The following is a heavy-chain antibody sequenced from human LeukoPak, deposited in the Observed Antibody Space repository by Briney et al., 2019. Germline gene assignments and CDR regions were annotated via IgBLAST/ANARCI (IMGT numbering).Heavy chain of an antibody. CDR1: GFTFSSYA. CDR2: ISYDGSNK. V-gene: IGHV3-30-3*01. CDR3: ARRSSWSAGGALDV. J-gene: IGHJ6*04. D-gene: IGHD6-6*01. Sequence: GGSLRLSCAASGFTFSSYAMHWVRQAPGKGLEWVAVISYDGSNKYYADSVKGRFTISRDNSKNTLYLQMNSLRAEDTAVYYCARRSSWSAGGALDVWGKGTTVTVSS.